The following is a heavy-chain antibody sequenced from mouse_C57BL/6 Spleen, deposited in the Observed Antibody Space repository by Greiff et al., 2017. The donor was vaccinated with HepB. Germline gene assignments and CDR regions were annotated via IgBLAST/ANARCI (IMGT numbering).Heavy chain of an antibody. CDR3: AREGTVVAPDWYLDV. Sequence: EVKLMESGGGLVKPGGSLKLSCAASGFTFSSYAMSWVRQTPEKRLEWVATISDGGSYTYYPDNVKGRFTISRDNAKNNLYLQMSHLKSEDTAMYYCAREGTVVAPDWYLDVWGTGTTVTVSS. D-gene: IGHD1-1*01. V-gene: IGHV5-4*01. CDR2: ISDGGSYT. CDR1: GFTFSSYA. J-gene: IGHJ1*03.